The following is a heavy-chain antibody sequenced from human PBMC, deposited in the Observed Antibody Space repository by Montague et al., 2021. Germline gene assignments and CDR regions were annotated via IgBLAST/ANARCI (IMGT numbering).Heavy chain of an antibody. V-gene: IGHV3-13*04. CDR3: ASTGAATAWRAYEI. D-gene: IGHD7-27*01. CDR1: GFTFSSYD. CDR2: IGTAGDT. J-gene: IGHJ3*02. Sequence: YLRLSCAASGFTFSSYDTHWVRQATGKGLEWVSAIGTAGDTFYPGSVKGRFTISRENAENSLYLQMNSLRAGDTAVYYCASTGAATAWRAYEIWGLGTMVTVSS.